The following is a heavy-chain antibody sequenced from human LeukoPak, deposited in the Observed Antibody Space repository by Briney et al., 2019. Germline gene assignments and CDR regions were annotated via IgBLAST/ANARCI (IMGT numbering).Heavy chain of an antibody. D-gene: IGHD1-26*01. CDR2: ISYDGDHK. Sequence: GRSLRLSCAASGFTFTDYAIHWVRQAPGKGLEWVAVISYDGDHKYYPDSVKGRFAISRDNSKNTVYLQVNSLRVEDTAVYFCAREYYSRTYYVFDYWGQGTLVTVSS. CDR3: AREYYSRTYYVFDY. J-gene: IGHJ4*02. CDR1: GFTFTDYA. V-gene: IGHV3-30*09.